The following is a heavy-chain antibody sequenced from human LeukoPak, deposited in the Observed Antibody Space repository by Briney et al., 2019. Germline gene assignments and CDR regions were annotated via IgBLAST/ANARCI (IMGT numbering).Heavy chain of an antibody. CDR3: ARHEFGYQYYYDSSGPLPFDY. V-gene: IGHV4-39*01. CDR1: GGSISSSSYY. D-gene: IGHD3-22*01. CDR2: IYYSGST. J-gene: IGHJ4*02. Sequence: SETLSLTCTVSGGSISSSSYYWGWIRQPPGKGLEWIGGIYYSGSTYYNPSLKSRVTISVDTSKNQFSLKLSSVTAADTAVYYLARHEFGYQYYYDSSGPLPFDYWGQGTLVTASS.